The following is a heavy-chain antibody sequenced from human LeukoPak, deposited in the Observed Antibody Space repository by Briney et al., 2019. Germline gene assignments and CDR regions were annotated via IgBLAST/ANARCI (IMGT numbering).Heavy chain of an antibody. Sequence: SETLSLTCTVSGGSISSYYWSWIRQPPGKGLEWIGYIYFSGSTNYNPSLKSRVTISVDTSRNQFSLKLRSVTAADTAVYYCAGGSGWYTFWGQGTLVTVSS. D-gene: IGHD6-19*01. CDR2: IYFSGST. CDR3: AGGSGWYTF. V-gene: IGHV4-59*01. J-gene: IGHJ4*02. CDR1: GGSISSYY.